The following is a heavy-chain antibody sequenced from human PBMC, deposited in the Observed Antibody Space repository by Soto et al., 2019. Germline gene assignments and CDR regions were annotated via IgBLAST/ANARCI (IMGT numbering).Heavy chain of an antibody. Sequence: SGPTLVNPTQTLTLTCTFSGFSLSTRGVGVGWIRQPPGKALEWLALIFWDDDKRYSPSLKSRLAITKDTSKNQVVLTMTNMDPVDTATYYCAHRPSPNSSGWSATFDYWGQGTLVTVYS. CDR1: GFSLSTRGVG. J-gene: IGHJ4*02. CDR3: AHRPSPNSSGWSATFDY. CDR2: IFWDDDK. V-gene: IGHV2-5*02. D-gene: IGHD6-19*01.